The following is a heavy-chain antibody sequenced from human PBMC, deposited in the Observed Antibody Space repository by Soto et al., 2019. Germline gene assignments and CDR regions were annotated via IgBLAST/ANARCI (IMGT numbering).Heavy chain of an antibody. Sequence: QVQLQESGPGLVKPSETLSLTCTVSGGSIRSYYWNWIRQPPGKGLEWIGYIYYTGSTNYNPSLKSRVTTSIDTSKNPFSLKLSSVTAADTAMYYCASWDYYGMDVWGQGTTVTVSS. J-gene: IGHJ6*02. D-gene: IGHD3-16*01. CDR1: GGSIRSYY. V-gene: IGHV4-59*01. CDR3: ASWDYYGMDV. CDR2: IYYTGST.